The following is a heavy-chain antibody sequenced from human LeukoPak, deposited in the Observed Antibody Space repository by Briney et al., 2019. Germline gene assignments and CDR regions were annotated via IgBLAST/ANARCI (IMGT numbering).Heavy chain of an antibody. Sequence: QPGRSLRLSCAASGFTFSSYAMHWVRQAPGKGLEWVAVISYDGSNKYYADSVKGRFTISRDNSKNTLYLQMNSLRAEDTAVYFCSRVGSSGWPNYFDSWGQGTLVTVSS. J-gene: IGHJ4*02. V-gene: IGHV3-30-3*01. CDR1: GFTFSSYA. D-gene: IGHD6-19*01. CDR2: ISYDGSNK. CDR3: SRVGSSGWPNYFDS.